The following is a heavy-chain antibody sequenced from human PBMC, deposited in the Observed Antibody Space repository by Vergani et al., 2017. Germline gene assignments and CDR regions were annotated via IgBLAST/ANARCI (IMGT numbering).Heavy chain of an antibody. CDR2: IGKEGINT. CDR1: GFTFSNFG. Sequence: QVQLVESAGGVVQPGGSLRLSCAASGFTFSNFGMHWIRQAPGKGLEWLAYIGKEGINTRYRDSVKGRFTVSRDNSKDILYLQMYSLRSADTALYFCAKYLRDSTDGLPDSWGPGTLVIVSS. J-gene: IGHJ4*02. CDR3: AKYLRDSTDGLPDS. V-gene: IGHV3-30*02. D-gene: IGHD2-21*02.